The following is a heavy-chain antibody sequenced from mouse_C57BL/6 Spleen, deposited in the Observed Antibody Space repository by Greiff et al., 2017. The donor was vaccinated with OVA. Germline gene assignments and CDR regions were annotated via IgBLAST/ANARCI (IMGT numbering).Heavy chain of an antibody. CDR3: ARGLITTVVADY. CDR2: IYPGSGST. Sequence: QVQLQQPGAELVKPGASVKMSCKASGYTFTSYWITWVKQRPGQGLEWIGDIYPGSGSTNYNEKFKSKATLTVDTSSSTAYMQLSSLTSEDSAVYDCARGLITTVVADYWGQGTTLTVSS. CDR1: GYTFTSYW. D-gene: IGHD1-1*01. V-gene: IGHV1-55*01. J-gene: IGHJ2*01.